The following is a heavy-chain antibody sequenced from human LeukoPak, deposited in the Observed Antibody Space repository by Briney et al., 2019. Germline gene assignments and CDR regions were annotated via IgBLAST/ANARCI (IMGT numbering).Heavy chain of an antibody. J-gene: IGHJ3*02. Sequence: PSETLSLTCAVSGGSISSSNWWSWVRQPPGKGLEWIGEIYHSGSTNYSPSLKSRVTISVDKSKNQFSLKLSSVTAADTAVYYCARDLERSSSWSNDAFDIWGQGTMVTVSS. CDR2: IYHSGST. V-gene: IGHV4-4*02. D-gene: IGHD6-13*01. CDR1: GGSISSSNW. CDR3: ARDLERSSSWSNDAFDI.